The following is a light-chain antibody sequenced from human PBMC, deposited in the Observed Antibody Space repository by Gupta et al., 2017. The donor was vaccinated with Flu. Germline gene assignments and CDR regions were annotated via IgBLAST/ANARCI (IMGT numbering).Light chain of an antibody. J-gene: IGLJ3*02. Sequence: RPGSSPTTLVFEDKERPSGGPDRFSGSIDRSSNSASLTISNLQPEDEADYYCQSFDDSGPAWVFGGGTKLTVL. V-gene: IGLV6-57*01. CDR2: EDK. CDR3: QSFDDSGPAWV.